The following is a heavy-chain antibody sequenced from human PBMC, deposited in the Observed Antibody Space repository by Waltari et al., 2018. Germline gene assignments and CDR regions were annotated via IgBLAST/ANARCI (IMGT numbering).Heavy chain of an antibody. D-gene: IGHD2-21*02. J-gene: IGHJ3*02. Sequence: EVQLVQSGAEVKKPGATVKISCTASGYTFTDYSMHWVQQAPGKGLEWMGRVDPEDGETIYAEKFQGRVTITTDTSTDTAYMELSSLRSEDTAVYYCATRNIVVVTDAFDIWGQGTMVTVSS. CDR1: GYTFTDYS. CDR3: ATRNIVVVTDAFDI. CDR2: VDPEDGET. V-gene: IGHV1-69-2*01.